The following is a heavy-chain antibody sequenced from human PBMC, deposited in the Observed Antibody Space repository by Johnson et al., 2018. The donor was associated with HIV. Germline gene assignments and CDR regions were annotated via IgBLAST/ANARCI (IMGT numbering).Heavy chain of an antibody. D-gene: IGHD2-21*01. Sequence: VQLVESGGGVVQPGRSLRLSCAASGFTVSSNYMNWVRQAPGKGLEWVSIIYSGGSTYYADSVKGRFTISRDSSKNTVYLQMNNLRAEDTAVYNCARGGHCGGDCASAKQALDIWGQGTRVTVSS. V-gene: IGHV3-66*01. J-gene: IGHJ3*02. CDR3: ARGGHCGGDCASAKQALDI. CDR1: GFTVSSNY. CDR2: IYSGGST.